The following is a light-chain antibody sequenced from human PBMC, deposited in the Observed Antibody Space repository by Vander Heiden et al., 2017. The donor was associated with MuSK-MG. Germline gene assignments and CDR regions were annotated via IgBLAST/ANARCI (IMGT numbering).Light chain of an antibody. J-gene: IGKJ2*01. V-gene: IGKV1-33*01. CDR2: DAS. CDR3: HGYYDLGTT. Sequence: DIQMTQSPSSLSASVGDRVTITCQASQDISNYLNWYQQKPGKAPKLLIYDASNLETGVPSRFTATRSGTDFTLTMRSLHPEHIATYYCHGYYDLGTTFAHRSK. CDR1: QDISNY.